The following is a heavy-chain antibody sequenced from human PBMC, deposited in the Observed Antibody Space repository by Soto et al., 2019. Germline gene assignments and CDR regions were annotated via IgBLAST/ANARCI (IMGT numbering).Heavy chain of an antibody. CDR3: ARERSDYIWGSWQYYFDY. D-gene: IGHD3-16*01. J-gene: IGHJ4*02. CDR2: IYYSGST. V-gene: IGHV4-59*01. CDR1: GGSISTYY. Sequence: QVQLQESGPGLVKPSETLSLSCTVSGGSISTYYWSWIRQPPGKGLEWIGYIYYSGSTNYNPSLKSRGTISIDTSKIQFSLSLSSVTAADTAVYYCARERSDYIWGSWQYYFDYWGQGTLVTVSS.